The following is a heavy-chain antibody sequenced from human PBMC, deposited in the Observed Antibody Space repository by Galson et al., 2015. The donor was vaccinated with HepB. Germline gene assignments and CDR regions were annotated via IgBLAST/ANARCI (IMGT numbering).Heavy chain of an antibody. Sequence: TLSLTCAVSGGSISSGGYSWSWIRQPPGKGLEWIGYIYHSGSTYYNPSLKSRVTISVDRSKSQFSLKLSSVTAADTAVYYCARSPQGMAAALHGPFDYWGQGTLVTVSS. CDR1: GGSISSGGYS. CDR2: IYHSGST. D-gene: IGHD6-13*01. J-gene: IGHJ4*02. V-gene: IGHV4-30-2*01. CDR3: ARSPQGMAAALHGPFDY.